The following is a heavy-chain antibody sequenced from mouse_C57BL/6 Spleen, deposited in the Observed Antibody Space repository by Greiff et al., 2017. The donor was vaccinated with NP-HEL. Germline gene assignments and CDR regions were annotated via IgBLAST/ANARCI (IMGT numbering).Heavy chain of an antibody. V-gene: IGHV1-26*01. CDR1: GYTFTDYY. D-gene: IGHD2-4*01. J-gene: IGHJ4*01. CDR2: INPNNGGT. Sequence: EVQLQQSGPELVKPGASVKISCKASGYTFTDYYMNWVKQSHGKSLEWIGDINPNNGGTSYNQKFKGKATLTVDKSSSTAYMELSSLTSEDSAVYYCARGDYPYYYAMDYWGQRTSVTVSS. CDR3: ARGDYPYYYAMDY.